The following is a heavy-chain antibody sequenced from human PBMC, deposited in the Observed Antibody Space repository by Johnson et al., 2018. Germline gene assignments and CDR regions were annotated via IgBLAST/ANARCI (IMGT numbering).Heavy chain of an antibody. V-gene: IGHV3-30*18. CDR3: AKVEYSGSYLHAFDI. CDR1: GFTFSSYG. CDR2: ISYDGSNK. J-gene: IGHJ3*02. Sequence: QVQLVQSGGGVVQPGRSLRLSCAASGFTFSSYGMHWVRQAPGKGLEWVAVISYDGSNKYYADSVKGRFTISRDNSKNTLYLQMNSLRAEDTAVYYCAKVEYSGSYLHAFDIWGQGTMVTVSS. D-gene: IGHD1-26*01.